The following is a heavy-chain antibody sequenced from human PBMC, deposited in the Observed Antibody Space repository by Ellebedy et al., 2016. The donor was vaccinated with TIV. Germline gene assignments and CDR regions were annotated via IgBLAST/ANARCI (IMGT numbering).Heavy chain of an antibody. CDR1: GFTFSSYS. Sequence: GESLKISCAASGFTFSSYSMNWVRQAPGKGLEWVSYISSSSSTIYYADSVKGRFTISRDNAKNTLYLQMNSLRDEDTAVYYCARIISSGAYWGQGTLVTVSS. CDR2: ISSSSSTI. CDR3: ARIISSGAY. D-gene: IGHD6-19*01. J-gene: IGHJ4*02. V-gene: IGHV3-48*02.